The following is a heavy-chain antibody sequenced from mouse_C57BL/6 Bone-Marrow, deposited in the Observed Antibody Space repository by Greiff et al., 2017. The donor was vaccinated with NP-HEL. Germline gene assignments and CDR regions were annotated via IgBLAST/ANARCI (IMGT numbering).Heavy chain of an antibody. V-gene: IGHV5-9-1*02. D-gene: IGHD1-1*01. J-gene: IGHJ4*01. Sequence: DVMLVESGEGLVKPGGSLKLSCAASGFTFSSYAMSWVRQTPEKRLEWVAYISSGGDYIYYADTVKGRFTISRDNARNTLYLQMSSLKSEDTAMYYCTRRGLTTVVAGYYAMDYWGQGTSVTVSS. CDR1: GFTFSSYA. CDR2: ISSGGDYI. CDR3: TRRGLTTVVAGYYAMDY.